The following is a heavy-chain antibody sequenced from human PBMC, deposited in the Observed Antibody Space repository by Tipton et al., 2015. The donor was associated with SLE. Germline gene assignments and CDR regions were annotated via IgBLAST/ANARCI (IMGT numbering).Heavy chain of an antibody. V-gene: IGHV3-49*04. CDR1: GFTFGDYA. CDR3: TRALVLRYFDY. Sequence: RSLRLSCTASGFTFGDYAMSWVRQAPGKGLEWVGFIRSKAYGGTTEYAASVKGRFTISRDDSKSIAYLQMNSLKTEDTAVYYCTRALVLRYFDYWGQGTLVTVSS. CDR2: IRSKAYGGTT. D-gene: IGHD3-9*01. J-gene: IGHJ4*02.